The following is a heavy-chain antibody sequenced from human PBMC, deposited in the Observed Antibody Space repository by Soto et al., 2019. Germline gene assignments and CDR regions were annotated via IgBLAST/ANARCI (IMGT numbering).Heavy chain of an antibody. J-gene: IGHJ6*03. CDR1: GFTLSNHW. Sequence: PGGSLRLSCAASGFTLSNHWMSWVRQAPGKGLEWVANIKQDGSEKYYVDSVKGRFTISRDNAKNSLYLQMNSLRAEDTAVYYCARDRNIAARPLYYYYMDVWGKGTTVTVSS. CDR2: IKQDGSEK. V-gene: IGHV3-7*01. CDR3: ARDRNIAARPLYYYYMDV. D-gene: IGHD6-6*01.